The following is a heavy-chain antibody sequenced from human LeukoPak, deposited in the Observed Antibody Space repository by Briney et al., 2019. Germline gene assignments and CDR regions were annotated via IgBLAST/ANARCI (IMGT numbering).Heavy chain of an antibody. CDR3: ARPRRYDFWSGYSD. CDR1: GGSISSSSYY. V-gene: IGHV4-39*01. CDR2: IYYSGST. D-gene: IGHD3-3*01. J-gene: IGHJ4*01. Sequence: PSETLSLTCTVSGGSISSSSYYWGWIRQPPGKGLEWIGSIYYSGSTYYNPSLKSRVTISVDTSKNQFFLKLTSMTAADTAVYYCARPRRYDFWSGYSDWGHGTLVTVSS.